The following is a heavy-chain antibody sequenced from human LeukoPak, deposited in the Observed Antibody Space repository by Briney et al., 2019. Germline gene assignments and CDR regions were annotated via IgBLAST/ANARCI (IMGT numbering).Heavy chain of an antibody. Sequence: PGGSLRLSCAASGFTLSSYSMNWVRQAPGKGLEWVSTIIDSGNSIYYADSVEGRFTISRDNSKDTLYLQMDSLRAGDTAVYYCAKDPIFSGSYGVFDSWGQGTLVTVSS. CDR1: GFTLSSYS. J-gene: IGHJ4*02. V-gene: IGHV3-23*01. D-gene: IGHD1-26*01. CDR2: IIDSGNSI. CDR3: AKDPIFSGSYGVFDS.